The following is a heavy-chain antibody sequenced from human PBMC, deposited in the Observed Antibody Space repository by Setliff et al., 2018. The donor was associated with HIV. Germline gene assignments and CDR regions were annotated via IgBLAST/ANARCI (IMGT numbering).Heavy chain of an antibody. CDR1: GDTFSSYA. V-gene: IGHV1-69*01. Sequence: VKVSCKASGDTFSSYALSWVRQAPGQGLEWMGGIIPIFATANYAQKFKGRVTITADESMTTAYMELSSLRSEDTAVYYCARSPPAKHHFDYWGQGTPVTVSS. CDR2: IIPIFATA. CDR3: ARSPPAKHHFDY. J-gene: IGHJ4*02.